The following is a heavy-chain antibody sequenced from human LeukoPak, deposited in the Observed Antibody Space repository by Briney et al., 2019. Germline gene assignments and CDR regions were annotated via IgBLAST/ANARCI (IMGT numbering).Heavy chain of an antibody. Sequence: GGSLRLSCAASGFTFSSYGMHWVRQAPGKGLEWVAVISYDGSNKYYADSVKGRFTISRDNSKNTLYLQMNSLRAEDTAVYYCAKVKATTVTYDYWGQGTLVTVSS. J-gene: IGHJ4*02. CDR2: ISYDGSNK. V-gene: IGHV3-30*18. D-gene: IGHD4-17*01. CDR3: AKVKATTVTYDY. CDR1: GFTFSSYG.